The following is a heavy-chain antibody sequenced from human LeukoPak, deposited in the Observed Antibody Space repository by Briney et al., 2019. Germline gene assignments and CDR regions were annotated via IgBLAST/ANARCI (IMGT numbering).Heavy chain of an antibody. J-gene: IGHJ3*01. V-gene: IGHV4-38-2*02. CDR2: IYHSVTT. CDR3: AGIYGDPRSDGFTV. D-gene: IGHD4/OR15-4a*01. CDR1: GYSISSGYY. Sequence: SETLSLTCTVSGYSISSGYYWGWIRQPPGKGLEWIGSIYHSVTTYYNPSLKSRVTISVDTSKNQFSLKLRSVTAADTAVYFCAGIYGDPRSDGFTVWGQGTVVTVSS.